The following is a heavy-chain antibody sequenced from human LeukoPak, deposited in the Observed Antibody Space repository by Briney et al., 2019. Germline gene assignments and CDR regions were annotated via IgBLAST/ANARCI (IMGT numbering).Heavy chain of an antibody. D-gene: IGHD2-2*01. V-gene: IGHV1-18*01. Sequence: GASVKVSCKASGYTFTSSGVSWVRQAPGQGLEWMGWISPYSGSTNYAQKLQGRVTMSTDTSTSTAYVELRSLRSDDTAVYYCARDPDIILVPAAMINDYWGQGTLVTVSS. J-gene: IGHJ4*02. CDR3: ARDPDIILVPAAMINDY. CDR1: GYTFTSSG. CDR2: ISPYSGST.